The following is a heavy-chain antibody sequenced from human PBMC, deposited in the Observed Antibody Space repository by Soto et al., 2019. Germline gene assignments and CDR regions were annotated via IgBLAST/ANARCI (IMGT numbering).Heavy chain of an antibody. J-gene: IGHJ3*02. Sequence: PSETLSLTCAVYGGSFSGYYWSWIRQPPGKGLEWIGEINHSGSTNYNPSLKSRVTISKDTSKNQFSLKLSSVTAADTAVYYCGRGKGVVVAATRMYAFDIWGQGTMVTVSS. V-gene: IGHV4-34*01. CDR1: GGSFSGYY. D-gene: IGHD2-15*01. CDR2: INHSGST. CDR3: GRGKGVVVAATRMYAFDI.